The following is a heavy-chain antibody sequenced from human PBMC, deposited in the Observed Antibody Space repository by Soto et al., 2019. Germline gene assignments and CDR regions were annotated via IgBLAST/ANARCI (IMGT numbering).Heavy chain of an antibody. V-gene: IGHV1-46*03. J-gene: IGHJ4*02. CDR3: ARVRAAAGTFDY. CDR2: INPSGGST. Sequence: ASVKVSCKASGYTFTSYYMHWLRQAPGQGLEWMGIINPSGGSTSYAQKFQGRVTMTRDTSTSTVYMELSSLRSEDTAVYYCARVRAAAGTFDYWGQGTLVTVSS. CDR1: GYTFTSYY. D-gene: IGHD6-13*01.